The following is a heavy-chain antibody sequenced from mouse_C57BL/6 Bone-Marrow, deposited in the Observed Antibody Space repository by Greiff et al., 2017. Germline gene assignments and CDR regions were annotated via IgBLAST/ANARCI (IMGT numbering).Heavy chain of an antibody. J-gene: IGHJ2*01. D-gene: IGHD1-1*01. V-gene: IGHV1-53*01. CDR1: GYTFTSYW. CDR2: INPSNGGT. Sequence: QVQLQQPGTELVKPGASVKLSCKASGYTFTSYWLHWVKQRPGQGLEWIGNINPSNGGTNYNEKFKSKATLTVDKSSSTAYMQLSSLTSEYSAVYYCARKGGSSYVRGYFDYWGQGTTLTVSS. CDR3: ARKGGSSYVRGYFDY.